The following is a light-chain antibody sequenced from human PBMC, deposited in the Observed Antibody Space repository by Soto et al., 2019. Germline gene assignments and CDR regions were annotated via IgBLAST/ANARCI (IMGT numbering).Light chain of an antibody. CDR2: GAS. CDR3: QQYGGSPIT. CDR1: QSVSSS. J-gene: IGKJ5*01. V-gene: IGKV3-20*01. Sequence: EIVLTQSPVTLSLSPGERATLSCRASQSVSSSLAWYQQKTGQAPRLLISGASSRATGIPDRFSGSGSETDFTLTISRLEPEDFALYYCQQYGGSPITFGQGTRLEIK.